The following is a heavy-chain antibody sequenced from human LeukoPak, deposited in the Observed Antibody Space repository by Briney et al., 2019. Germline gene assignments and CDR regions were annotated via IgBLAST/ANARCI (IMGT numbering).Heavy chain of an antibody. CDR2: INHSGST. V-gene: IGHV4-34*01. J-gene: IGHJ4*02. CDR1: GGSFSGYY. D-gene: IGHD6-19*01. CDR3: ARHRGQWLGGRFDY. Sequence: SETLSLTCAVYGGSFSGYYWSWIRQPPGKGVEWIGEINHSGSTNYNPSLKSRVTISVDTSKNQFSLKLSSVTAADTAVYYCARHRGQWLGGRFDYWGQGTLVTVSS.